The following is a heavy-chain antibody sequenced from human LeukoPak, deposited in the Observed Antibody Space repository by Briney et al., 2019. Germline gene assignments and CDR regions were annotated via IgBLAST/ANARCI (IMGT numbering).Heavy chain of an antibody. D-gene: IGHD6-19*01. V-gene: IGHV1-8*03. CDR3: ARVVEQWLVGYYYYYMDV. CDR1: GYTFTSYD. J-gene: IGHJ6*03. CDR2: MNPNSGNT. Sequence: SVKVSCKASGYTFTSYDINWVRQATGQGLEWMGWMNPNSGNTGYAQKFQGRVTITRNTSISTAYMELSSLRSEDTAVYYCARVVEQWLVGYYYYYMDVWGKGTTVTVSS.